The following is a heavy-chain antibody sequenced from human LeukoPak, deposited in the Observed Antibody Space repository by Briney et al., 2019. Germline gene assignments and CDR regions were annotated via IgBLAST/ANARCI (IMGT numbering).Heavy chain of an antibody. CDR1: GGSFSGYY. CDR2: INHSGST. V-gene: IGHV4-34*01. Sequence: SETLSLTCAVHGGSFSGYYWSWIRQPPGKGLEWIGEINHSGSTNYNPSLKSRVTISVDTSKNQFSLKLSSVTAADTAVYYCARDLKLWLDYWGQGTLVTVSS. D-gene: IGHD5-18*01. J-gene: IGHJ4*02. CDR3: ARDLKLWLDY.